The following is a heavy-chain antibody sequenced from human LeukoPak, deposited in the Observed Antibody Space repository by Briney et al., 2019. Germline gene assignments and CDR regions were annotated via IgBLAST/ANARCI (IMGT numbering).Heavy chain of an antibody. CDR3: AVDQGRPAGDAFDY. D-gene: IGHD2-2*01. CDR2: IVLGSGNT. V-gene: IGHV1-58*01. Sequence: VASVNVSCKVSGFTFTSSAAQWVRQARGQRLEWIGWIVLGSGNTNYAQKFQERLTITREMSTTTAYMELSSLTSEDTAVYFCAVDQGRPAGDAFDYWGQGTLVTVSS. CDR1: GFTFTSSA. J-gene: IGHJ4*02.